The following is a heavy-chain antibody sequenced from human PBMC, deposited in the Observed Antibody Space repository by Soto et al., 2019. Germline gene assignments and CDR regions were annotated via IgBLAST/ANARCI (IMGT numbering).Heavy chain of an antibody. V-gene: IGHV4-59*12. CDR2: IYYSGST. J-gene: IGHJ4*02. CDR3: ARDGLGARDVTDY. D-gene: IGHD3-16*01. Sequence: SETLSLTCTVSGGSISSYYWSWIRQPPGKGLEWIGYIYYSGSTNYNPSLKSRFTISRDNAKNSLYLQMNSLRAEDTAVYYCARDGLGARDVTDYWGQGTLVTVSS. CDR1: GGSISSYY.